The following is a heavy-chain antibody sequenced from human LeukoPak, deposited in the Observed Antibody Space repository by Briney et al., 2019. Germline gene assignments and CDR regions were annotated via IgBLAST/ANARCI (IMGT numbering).Heavy chain of an antibody. CDR1: GGSISSYY. CDR2: IYYSGST. D-gene: IGHD7-27*01. V-gene: IGHV4-59*01. J-gene: IGHJ3*02. CDR3: ARDLDWGSGAFDI. Sequence: KPSETLSLTCTVSGGSISSYYWSWIRQPPGKGLEWIGYIYYSGSTNYNPSLKSRVTISLDTSKNQYSLKLSSVTAADTDVYYCARDLDWGSGAFDIWGQGTMVTVAS.